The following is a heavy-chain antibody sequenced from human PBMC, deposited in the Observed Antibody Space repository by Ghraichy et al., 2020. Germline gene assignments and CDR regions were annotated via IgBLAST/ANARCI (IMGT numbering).Heavy chain of an antibody. CDR1: GFTFDDYA. CDR3: AKDIGGYCSSTSCDGAFDI. CDR2: ISWNSGSI. J-gene: IGHJ3*02. D-gene: IGHD2-2*01. V-gene: IGHV3-9*01. Sequence: SQNISCAASGFTFDDYAMHWVRQAPGKGLEWVSGISWNSGSIGYADSVKGRFTISRDNAKNSLYLQMNSLRAEDTALYYCAKDIGGYCSSTSCDGAFDIWGQGTMVTVSS.